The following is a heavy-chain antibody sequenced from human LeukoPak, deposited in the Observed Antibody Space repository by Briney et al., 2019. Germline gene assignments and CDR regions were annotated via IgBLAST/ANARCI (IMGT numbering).Heavy chain of an antibody. CDR3: ARVYDFWSGYLRYFDY. CDR1: GYTFTSYD. D-gene: IGHD3-3*01. CDR2: INPNSGGT. J-gene: IGHJ4*02. V-gene: IGHV1-2*02. Sequence: ASVKVSCKASGYTFTSYDINWVRQATGQGLEWMGWINPNSGGTNYAQKFQGRVTMTRDTSISTAYMELSRLRSDDTAVYYCARVYDFWSGYLRYFDYWGQGTLVTVSS.